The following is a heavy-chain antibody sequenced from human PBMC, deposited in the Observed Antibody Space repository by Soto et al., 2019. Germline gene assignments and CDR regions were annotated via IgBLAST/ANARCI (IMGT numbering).Heavy chain of an antibody. V-gene: IGHV4-34*01. CDR3: ARDIGYCTSISCSRGWFDP. D-gene: IGHD2-2*01. Sequence: PSETLSLTFAVYGGAFSAYYWGWIRQPPGKGLEWIGEINHSGSTNYIPSLKSRVTIAVDTSKNQFSLKLSSVTAADTAVYYCARDIGYCTSISCSRGWFDPWGQGTLVTVSS. CDR2: INHSGST. CDR1: GGAFSAYY. J-gene: IGHJ5*02.